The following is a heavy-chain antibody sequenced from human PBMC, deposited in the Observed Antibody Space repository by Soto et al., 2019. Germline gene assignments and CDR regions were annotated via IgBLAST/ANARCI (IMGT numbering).Heavy chain of an antibody. CDR1: GGSFSGYY. Sequence: PSETLSLTCAVYGGSFSGYYWSWIRQPPGKGLEWIGEINHSGSTNYNPSLKSRVTISVDTSKNQFSLKLSSVTAADTAVYYCARGLGMGSAFDYWGQGTLVTVSS. CDR3: ARGLGMGSAFDY. D-gene: IGHD6-13*01. V-gene: IGHV4-34*01. CDR2: INHSGST. J-gene: IGHJ4*02.